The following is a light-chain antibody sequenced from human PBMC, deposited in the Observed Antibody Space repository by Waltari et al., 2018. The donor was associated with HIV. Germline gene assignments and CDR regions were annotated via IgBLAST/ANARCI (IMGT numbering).Light chain of an antibody. V-gene: IGKV3-20*01. Sequence: EIVLTQSPGTLSLSPGERATLSCRASQSVTRSYLAWYQQRPGQAPRLLIYGASSRATGIPDRFSGSGSGTDFTLTISRLEPEDFAVYYCQQYGRSPFNFGPGTKVDIK. CDR1: QSVTRSY. CDR3: QQYGRSPFN. CDR2: GAS. J-gene: IGKJ3*01.